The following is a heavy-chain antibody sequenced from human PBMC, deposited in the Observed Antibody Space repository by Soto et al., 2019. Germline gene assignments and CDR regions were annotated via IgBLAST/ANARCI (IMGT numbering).Heavy chain of an antibody. Sequence: QVQLQESGPGLVKPSGTLSLTCAVSSGSISSSNWWSWVRQPPGKGLEWIGEIYHSGSTNYNPSLKSRVTLSVDKSKNPVSLKLSSVTAADTAVYYCASGQQQLVWAFDIWGQGTMVTVSS. CDR2: IYHSGST. CDR1: SGSISSSNW. V-gene: IGHV4-4*02. CDR3: ASGQQQLVWAFDI. J-gene: IGHJ3*02. D-gene: IGHD6-13*01.